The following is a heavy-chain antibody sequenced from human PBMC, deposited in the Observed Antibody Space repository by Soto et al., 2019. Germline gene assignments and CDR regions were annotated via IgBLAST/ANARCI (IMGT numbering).Heavy chain of an antibody. V-gene: IGHV4-31*03. CDR1: GGSISSGGYY. CDR3: ARVFSGYGDYGVTFDY. J-gene: IGHJ4*02. Sequence: SETLSLTCTVSGGSISSGGYYWSWIRQHPGKGLEWIGYIYYSGSTYYNPSLKSRVTISVDTSKNQFSLKLSSVTAADTAVYYCARVFSGYGDYGVTFDYWGQGTLVTVSS. D-gene: IGHD4-17*01. CDR2: IYYSGST.